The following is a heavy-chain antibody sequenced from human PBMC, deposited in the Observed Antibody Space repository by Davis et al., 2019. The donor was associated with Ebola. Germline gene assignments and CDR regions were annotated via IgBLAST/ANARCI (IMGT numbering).Heavy chain of an antibody. CDR2: ISYDGSNK. V-gene: IGHV3-30*04. CDR3: AKDWALYSGSYFFDY. CDR1: GFTFSSYA. Sequence: GESLKISCAASGFTFSSYAMHWVRQAPGKGLEWVAVISYDGSNKYYADSVKGRFTISRDNSRNTLYLHMNSLRTEDTAVYYCAKDWALYSGSYFFDYWGQGTLVTVSS. D-gene: IGHD1-26*01. J-gene: IGHJ4*02.